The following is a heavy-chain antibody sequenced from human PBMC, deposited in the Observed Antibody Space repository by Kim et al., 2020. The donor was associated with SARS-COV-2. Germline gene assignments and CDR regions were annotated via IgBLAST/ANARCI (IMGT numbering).Heavy chain of an antibody. J-gene: IGHJ4*02. V-gene: IGHV1-2*02. CDR3: ARVGYSYGDFDY. Sequence: NYAQKFQGRVTMIRDTSISTAYMELSRLRSDDTAVYYCARVGYSYGDFDYWGQGTLVTVSS. D-gene: IGHD5-18*01.